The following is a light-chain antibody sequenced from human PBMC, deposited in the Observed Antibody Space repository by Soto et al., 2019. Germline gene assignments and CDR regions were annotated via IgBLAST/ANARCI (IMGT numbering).Light chain of an antibody. J-gene: IGLJ1*01. CDR3: SSYTTISTHV. V-gene: IGLV2-14*01. CDR2: DVS. Sequence: QSALTQPASVSGSPGQSITISCTGTSSDIGSYNYVSWYQQYPGKAPKLMIYDVSNRPSGVSNRFSGSKSGNTASLTISGLQAADEADYYCSSYTTISTHVFGTGTKVTVL. CDR1: SSDIGSYNY.